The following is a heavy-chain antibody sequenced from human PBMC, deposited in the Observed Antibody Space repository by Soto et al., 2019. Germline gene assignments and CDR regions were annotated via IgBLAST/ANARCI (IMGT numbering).Heavy chain of an antibody. D-gene: IGHD3-10*01. J-gene: IGHJ4*02. Sequence: GGSLRLSCVASDFTFSNAWMNWVRQAPGKGLEWVGYIKSKTDGGTTDYAAPVKGRFTISRDDSKNTLYLQVNSLKTEDTAVYYCATRRSGNFRYWGQGTLVTVSS. CDR2: IKSKTDGGTT. V-gene: IGHV3-15*07. CDR3: ATRRSGNFRY. CDR1: DFTFSNAW.